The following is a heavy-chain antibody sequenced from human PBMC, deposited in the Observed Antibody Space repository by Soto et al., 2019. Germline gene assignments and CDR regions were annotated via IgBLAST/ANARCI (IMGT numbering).Heavy chain of an antibody. Sequence: ASVKVSCKASGYTFSNYDINWVRQATGQGLEWMGWLNPNTDKTGSAQKFQGRVTMARNTSISTAYLELSGLRSDDTAVYYCARGIKGLPPSAFDIWGQGTRVTVS. J-gene: IGHJ3*02. V-gene: IGHV1-8*01. CDR3: ARGIKGLPPSAFDI. D-gene: IGHD5-12*01. CDR1: GYTFSNYD. CDR2: LNPNTDKT.